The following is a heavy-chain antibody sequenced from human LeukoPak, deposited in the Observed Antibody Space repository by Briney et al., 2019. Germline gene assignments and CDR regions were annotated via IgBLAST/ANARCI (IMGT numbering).Heavy chain of an antibody. D-gene: IGHD6-19*01. CDR1: GGSISSSNYY. CDR3: ARHSKLSSGSKRYYYYYMDV. V-gene: IGHV4-61*02. J-gene: IGHJ6*03. Sequence: ASETLSLTCTVSGGSISSSNYYWNWIRQPAGKGLEWIGRIYTSGSTNYNPSLKSRVTISVDTSKNQFSLKLSSVTAADTAVYYCARHSKLSSGSKRYYYYYMDVWGKGTTVTISS. CDR2: IYTSGST.